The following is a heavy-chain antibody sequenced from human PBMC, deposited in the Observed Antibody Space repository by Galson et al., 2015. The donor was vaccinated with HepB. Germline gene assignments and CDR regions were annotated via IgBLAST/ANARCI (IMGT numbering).Heavy chain of an antibody. CDR3: AKSRSWFDGMDV. D-gene: IGHD6-13*01. V-gene: IGHV3-30*18. J-gene: IGHJ6*02. CDR1: GFTFSTYG. CDR2: ISYDGSNK. Sequence: SLRLSCAASGFTFSTYGMHWVRQAPGKGLEWVAVISYDGSNKYYGDSVKGRFTISRDNSKNTLYLQMNSLRTEDTGLYRCAKSRSWFDGMDVWGRGTTVTVSS.